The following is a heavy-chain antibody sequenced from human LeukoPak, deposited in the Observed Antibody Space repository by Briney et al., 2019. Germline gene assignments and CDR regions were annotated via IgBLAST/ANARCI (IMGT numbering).Heavy chain of an antibody. D-gene: IGHD5-24*01. CDR1: GFTFSTFA. V-gene: IGHV3-23*01. J-gene: IGHJ4*02. CDR3: ARSPLDGYNYLDY. Sequence: GGSLRLSCAASGFTFSTFAMSWVRQDPGRGLEWVSSITGAGSTTYYPESVKGRFTISRDNSKNTLYLQMNSLRPEDTAVYYCARSPLDGYNYLDYWGQGTLVTVSS. CDR2: ITGAGSTT.